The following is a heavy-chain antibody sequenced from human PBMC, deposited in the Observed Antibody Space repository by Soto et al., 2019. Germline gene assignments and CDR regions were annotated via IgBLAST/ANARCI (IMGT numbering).Heavy chain of an antibody. V-gene: IGHV4-4*02. CDR1: GGSISDSVW. D-gene: IGHD1-26*01. CDR2: IYHSGKT. J-gene: IGHJ4*02. CDR3: ATTREAIIHLSYFDF. Sequence: QVQLQESGPRLVKPSGTLSLTCDVSGGSISDSVWWNWVRQAPGKGLEWIGEIYHSGKTYYNPSLKSRVTISIDKSKNQVSLTLDFVTAADTAIYYCATTREAIIHLSYFDFWGQGTLVTVSS.